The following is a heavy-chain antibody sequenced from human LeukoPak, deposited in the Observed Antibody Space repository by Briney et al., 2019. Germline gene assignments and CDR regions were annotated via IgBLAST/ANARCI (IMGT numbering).Heavy chain of an antibody. V-gene: IGHV3-30*04. CDR1: GFDFSSYV. CDR2: ISHDGSNE. Sequence: GGSLRLSCAASGFDFSSYVMHWVRQAPGKGLEWVAVISHDGSNEYYADSVTGRFTISRDNSKNTLSLQMNSLRLEDTALYFCASPTPIYSWGRGTLVTVSS. CDR3: ASPTPIYS. J-gene: IGHJ4*02. D-gene: IGHD3-3*02.